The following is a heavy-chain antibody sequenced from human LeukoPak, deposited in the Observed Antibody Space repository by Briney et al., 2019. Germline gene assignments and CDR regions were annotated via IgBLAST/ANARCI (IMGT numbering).Heavy chain of an antibody. J-gene: IGHJ4*02. CDR2: IYSGGST. Sequence: GSLRLSCAASGFTVSSNYMSWVRQAPGKGLEWVSVIYSGGSTYYADSVKGRFTISRDNSKNTLYLQMNSLRAEDTAVYYCVRGDYGDYTLFDYWGQGTLVTVSS. D-gene: IGHD4-17*01. CDR3: VRGDYGDYTLFDY. V-gene: IGHV3-53*01. CDR1: GFTVSSNY.